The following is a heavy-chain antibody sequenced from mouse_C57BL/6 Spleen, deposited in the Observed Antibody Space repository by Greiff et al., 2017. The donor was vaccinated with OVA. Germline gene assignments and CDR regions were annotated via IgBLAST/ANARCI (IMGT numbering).Heavy chain of an antibody. CDR1: GFTFSSYA. D-gene: IGHD2-1*01. V-gene: IGHV5-4*01. J-gene: IGHJ4*01. Sequence: EVQLVESGGGLVKPGGSLKLSCAASGFTFSSYAMSWVRQTPEKRLEWVATISDGGSYTYYPDNVKGRFTISRDNAKNNLYLQMSHLKSEDTAMYYGARDHDGKKDYAMDYWGQGTSVTVSS. CDR2: ISDGGSYT. CDR3: ARDHDGKKDYAMDY.